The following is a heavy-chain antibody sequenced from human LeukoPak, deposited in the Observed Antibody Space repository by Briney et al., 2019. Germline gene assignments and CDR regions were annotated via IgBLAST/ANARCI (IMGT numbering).Heavy chain of an antibody. CDR3: AKDGQYSGSYFDY. V-gene: IGHV3-33*06. CDR2: IWYDGSNK. CDR1: GFTFSSYG. D-gene: IGHD1-26*01. J-gene: IGHJ4*02. Sequence: GGSLRLSCAASGFTFSSYGMHWVRQAPGKGLEWVAVIWYDGSNKYYADSVKGRFTISRDNSKNTLYLQMNSLRAEDTAVYYCAKDGQYSGSYFDYSGQGTLVTVYS.